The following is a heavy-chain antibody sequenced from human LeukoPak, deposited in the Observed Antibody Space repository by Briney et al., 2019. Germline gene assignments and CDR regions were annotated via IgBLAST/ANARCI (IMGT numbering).Heavy chain of an antibody. Sequence: PGGSLRLSCAASGFTFSSYWMSWVRQAPGKGLEWVANIKQDGSEKYYVDSVKGRFTISRDNAKNSLYLQMNSLRAEDTAVYFCVQGGHFDFWGQGVPVTVSS. CDR1: GFTFSSYW. J-gene: IGHJ4*02. D-gene: IGHD3-16*01. CDR3: VQGGHFDF. V-gene: IGHV3-7*01. CDR2: IKQDGSEK.